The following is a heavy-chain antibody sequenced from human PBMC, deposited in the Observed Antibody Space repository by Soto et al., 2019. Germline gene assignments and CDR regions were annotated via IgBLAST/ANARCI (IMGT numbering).Heavy chain of an antibody. J-gene: IGHJ5*02. CDR2: ISSSSSTI. Sequence: SLRLPCTASGCTFSSYGVNWVRQDQGKGLEWVSYISSSSSTIYYADSVKGRFTISRDNAKNSLYLQMNSLRAEDTAVYYCASWGVYSSGWYFQGWFDPWCQGTLVTVS. D-gene: IGHD6-19*01. CDR3: ASWGVYSSGWYFQGWFDP. V-gene: IGHV3-48*01. CDR1: GCTFSSYG.